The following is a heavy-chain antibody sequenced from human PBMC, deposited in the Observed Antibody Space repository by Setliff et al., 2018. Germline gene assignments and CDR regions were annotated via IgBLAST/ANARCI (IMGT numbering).Heavy chain of an antibody. CDR1: GSSFSSSY. Sequence: PSETLSLTCTVSGSSFSSSYWSWILQSAGKGLEWIGYIYTSGSTHYNPSPKSRVTISGDTTQNYFSLKLTSVTDADTAVYYCARGPPGYYYYLNVWGQGTTVTVSS. CDR3: ARGPPGYYYYLNV. CDR2: IYTSGST. J-gene: IGHJ6*03. V-gene: IGHV4-4*07.